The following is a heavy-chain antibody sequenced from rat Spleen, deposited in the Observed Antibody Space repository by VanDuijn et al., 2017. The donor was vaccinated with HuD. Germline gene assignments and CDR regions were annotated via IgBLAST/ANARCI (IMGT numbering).Heavy chain of an antibody. V-gene: IGHV3-3*01. J-gene: IGHJ3*01. D-gene: IGHD1-1*01. CDR1: GHSIDSSYR. CDR3: ARSDGTHYYLPFAD. CDR2: INSAGST. Sequence: EVQLQESGPGLVKPSQSLSLTCSVPGHSIDSSYRWNWIRKFPGNKLEWKGYINSAGSTNYNPSLKSQIPISRDTSKNQFFLQVDSVTTEDTATYYCARSDGTHYYLPFADWGQGTLVTVSS.